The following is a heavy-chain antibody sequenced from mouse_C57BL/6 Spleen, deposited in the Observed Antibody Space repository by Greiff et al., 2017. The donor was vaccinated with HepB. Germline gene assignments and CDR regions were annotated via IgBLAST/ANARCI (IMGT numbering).Heavy chain of an antibody. J-gene: IGHJ3*01. CDR2: ISDGGSYT. D-gene: IGHD2-3*01. CDR1: GFTFSSYA. Sequence: EVQLVESGGGLVKPGGSLKLSCAASGFTFSSYAMSWVRQTPEKRLEWVATISDGGSYTYYPENVKGRFTISRDNAKNNLYLQMSHLKSEDTAMYYCARPMIYDGYYVAYWGQGTLVTVSA. V-gene: IGHV5-4*01. CDR3: ARPMIYDGYYVAY.